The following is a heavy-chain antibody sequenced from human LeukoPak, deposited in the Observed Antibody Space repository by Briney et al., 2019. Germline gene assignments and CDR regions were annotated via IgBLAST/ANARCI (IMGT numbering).Heavy chain of an antibody. J-gene: IGHJ6*02. D-gene: IGHD6-13*01. CDR2: ISWNSGSI. CDR1: GFTFDDYA. V-gene: IGHV3-9*01. Sequence: PGGSLRLSCAASGFTFDDYAMHWVRRAPGKGLEWVSGISWNSGSIGYADSVKGRFTISRDNAKNSLYLQMNSLRAEDTALYYCAKGWVAAAGQIYYGMDVWGQGTTVTVSS. CDR3: AKGWVAAAGQIYYGMDV.